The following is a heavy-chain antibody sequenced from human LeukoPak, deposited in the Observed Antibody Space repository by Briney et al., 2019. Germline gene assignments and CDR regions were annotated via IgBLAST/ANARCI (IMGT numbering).Heavy chain of an antibody. V-gene: IGHV3-21*01. CDR1: GFTFTSYT. CDR3: ARGGYGDY. J-gene: IGHJ4*02. D-gene: IGHD5-12*01. Sequence: KPGGSLRLSCAASGFTFTSYTMNWVRQAPGKGLEWVSSISSSSNYIYYADSLKGRFTISRDNAKSSLYLQMNSLRAEDTAVYYCARGGYGDYWGQGTLVTVSS. CDR2: ISSSSNYI.